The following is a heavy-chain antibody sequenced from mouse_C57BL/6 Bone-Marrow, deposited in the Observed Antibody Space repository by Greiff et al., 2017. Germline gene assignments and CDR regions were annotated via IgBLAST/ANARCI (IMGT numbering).Heavy chain of an antibody. CDR3: ARLRKGY. Sequence: VKLMESGPELVKPGASVKISCKASGYAFSSSWMNWVKQRPGKGLEWIGRIYPGDGDPNYNGKFKGKATLTADKSSSTAYMQLSSLTSEDSAFYYCARLRKGYGGQGTTLTVSS. CDR1: GYAFSSSW. CDR2: IYPGDGDP. J-gene: IGHJ2*01. V-gene: IGHV1-82*01.